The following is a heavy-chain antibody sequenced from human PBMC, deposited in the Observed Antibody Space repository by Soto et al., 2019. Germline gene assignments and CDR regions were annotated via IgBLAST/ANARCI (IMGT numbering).Heavy chain of an antibody. V-gene: IGHV3-15*07. D-gene: IGHD3-3*01. CDR1: GFTFSNAW. Sequence: ESGGGLVKPGGSLRLSCAASGFTFSNAWMNWVRQAPGKGLEWVGRIKSKTDGGTTDYAAPVKGRFTISRDDSKNTLYLQMNSLKTEDTAVYYCTTDSYYDFWSGFYYYGMDVWGQGTTVTVSS. CDR3: TTDSYYDFWSGFYYYGMDV. CDR2: IKSKTDGGTT. J-gene: IGHJ6*02.